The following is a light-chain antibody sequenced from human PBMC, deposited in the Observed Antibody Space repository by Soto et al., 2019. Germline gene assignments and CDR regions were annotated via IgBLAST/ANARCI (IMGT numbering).Light chain of an antibody. CDR3: CSYAGSSPYV. V-gene: IGLV2-23*02. J-gene: IGLJ1*01. CDR1: SSDVGSYNL. Sequence: QSALTQPASVSGSPGQSITISCTGTSSDVGSYNLVSWYQQHPGKAPKLMIYEVSKRPSGVSNRFSGSKSGNTASLTISGLQAEDEADYYCCSYAGSSPYVFETGTKVTVL. CDR2: EVS.